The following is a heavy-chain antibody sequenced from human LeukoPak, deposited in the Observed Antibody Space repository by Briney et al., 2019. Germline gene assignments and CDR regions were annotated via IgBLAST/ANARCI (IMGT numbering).Heavy chain of an antibody. CDR3: ARDGGYSYGFLFDY. J-gene: IGHJ4*02. Sequence: GGSLRLSCAASGFTFSSYWMHWVRQAPGKGLVWVSRINSDGSSTSYADSVKGRFTISRDNAKNSLYLQMNSLRAEDTAVYYCARDGGYSYGFLFDYWGQGTLVTVSS. V-gene: IGHV3-74*01. D-gene: IGHD5-18*01. CDR1: GFTFSSYW. CDR2: INSDGSST.